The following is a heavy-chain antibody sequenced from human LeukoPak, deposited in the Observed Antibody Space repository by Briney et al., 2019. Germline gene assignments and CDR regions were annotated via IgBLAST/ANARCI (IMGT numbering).Heavy chain of an antibody. J-gene: IGHJ4*02. V-gene: IGHV3-30*02. CDR3: AKSGLNRFDH. CDR1: GFNFSNYG. D-gene: IGHD2-15*01. Sequence: GGSLRLSCAASGFNFSNYGMHWVRQAPGKGLEWVTFIWYDGSNAYYADSVKGRFTISRDNSKNTLYLQMNSLRAEDTAVYYCAKSGLNRFDHWGQGTLVTVSP. CDR2: IWYDGSNA.